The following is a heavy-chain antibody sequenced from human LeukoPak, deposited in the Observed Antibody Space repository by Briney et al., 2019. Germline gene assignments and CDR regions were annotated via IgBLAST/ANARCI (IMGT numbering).Heavy chain of an antibody. CDR1: GFTFDDYG. V-gene: IGHV3-20*04. Sequence: RAGGSLRLSCAASGFTFDDYGMSWVRQAPGKGLEWVSGINWNGGSTSYADSVKGRFTISRDNAKNSLYLQMNSLRAEDTAVYYCAELGITMIGGVWGKGTTVTISS. CDR2: INWNGGST. J-gene: IGHJ6*04. CDR3: AELGITMIGGV. D-gene: IGHD3-10*02.